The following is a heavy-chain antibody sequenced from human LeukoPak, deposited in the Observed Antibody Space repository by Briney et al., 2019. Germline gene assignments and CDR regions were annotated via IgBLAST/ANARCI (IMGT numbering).Heavy chain of an antibody. CDR1: GFTFSIYS. CDR2: ISSSSSYI. D-gene: IGHD2-21*02. CDR3: ARDPGDWSPTVDY. J-gene: IGHJ4*02. Sequence: PGGSLRLSCEASGFTFSIYSMNWVRQAPGKGLEWVSSISSSSSYIYYADSVKGRFTISRDNAKNSLYLQMNSLRAEDTAVYYCARDPGDWSPTVDYWGQGTLVTVSS. V-gene: IGHV3-21*01.